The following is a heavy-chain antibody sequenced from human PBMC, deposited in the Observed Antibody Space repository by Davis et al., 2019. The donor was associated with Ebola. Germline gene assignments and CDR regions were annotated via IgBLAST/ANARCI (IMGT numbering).Heavy chain of an antibody. V-gene: IGHV4-39*01. CDR3: ARTNVGQWLSFHY. CDR2: IYYSGGT. CDR1: GCSISSSTFY. Sequence: SETLSLTCTVSGCSISSSTFYWGWIRQPPGKGLEWIASIYYSGGTSYNPSLKSRVTISVDTSKNQFSLKLTSVTAADTAVYYCARTNVGQWLSFHYWGQGTLVTVSS. D-gene: IGHD6-19*01. J-gene: IGHJ4*02.